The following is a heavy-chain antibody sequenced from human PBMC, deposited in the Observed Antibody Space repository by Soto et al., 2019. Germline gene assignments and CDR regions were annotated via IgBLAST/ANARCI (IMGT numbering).Heavy chain of an antibody. Sequence: EGLLVESGGGIVQPGGSLRLSCAASGFPFGGEWMHWVRQGPGKGLVWVSRMNKDGSIIAYADSVRGRFPMSRDNATSTLYLHMNNLRPEDTAIYTCVRPYGDAPGWGQGTAVIV. V-gene: IGHV3-74*01. D-gene: IGHD4-17*01. CDR3: VRPYGDAPG. J-gene: IGHJ4*02. CDR1: GFPFGGEW. CDR2: MNKDGSII.